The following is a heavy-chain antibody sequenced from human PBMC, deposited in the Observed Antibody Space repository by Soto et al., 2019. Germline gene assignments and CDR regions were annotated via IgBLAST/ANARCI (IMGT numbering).Heavy chain of an antibody. CDR3: ARRSSSSLGSLFDP. CDR2: MYYTGNK. J-gene: IGHJ5*02. V-gene: IGHV4-39*01. D-gene: IGHD6-6*01. CDR1: GSSISSSTYY. Sequence: SETLSLTCTVPGSSISSSTYYWDWTRQPPGKGLEWIGAMYYTGNKNYNPSLESRVTMSVDTSKNQFSLKLSSVTPTDTAVYYCARRSSSSLGSLFDPWGRGILVTVSS.